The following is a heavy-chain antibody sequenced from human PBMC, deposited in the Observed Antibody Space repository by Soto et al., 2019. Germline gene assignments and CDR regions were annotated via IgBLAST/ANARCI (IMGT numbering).Heavy chain of an antibody. V-gene: IGHV4-30-4*01. D-gene: IGHD3-22*01. Sequence: SETLSLTCSVSGGSISSGYYYWSWIRQPPGKGLEWIGNIYYSGNTYYNPSLKSRLIISIDTSKNQFSLNLRSVTAADTAVYYCARRDRSGFSYWLDTWGQGTLVTVSS. CDR3: ARRDRSGFSYWLDT. CDR1: GGSISSGYYY. J-gene: IGHJ5*02. CDR2: IYYSGNT.